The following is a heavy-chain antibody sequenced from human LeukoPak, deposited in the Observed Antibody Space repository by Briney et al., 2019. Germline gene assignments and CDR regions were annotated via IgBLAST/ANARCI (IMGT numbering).Heavy chain of an antibody. Sequence: PGGSLRLSCAASGFTFSSYWMSWVRQAPGEGLEWVANIKQDGTEKYYMDSVKGRFSISRDNSKNTLYLQMNSLRAEDTAVYYCAKEPNEIVATIWYAFDIWGQGTMVTVSS. J-gene: IGHJ3*02. V-gene: IGHV3-7*05. CDR3: AKEPNEIVATIWYAFDI. CDR2: IKQDGTEK. D-gene: IGHD5-12*01. CDR1: GFTFSSYW.